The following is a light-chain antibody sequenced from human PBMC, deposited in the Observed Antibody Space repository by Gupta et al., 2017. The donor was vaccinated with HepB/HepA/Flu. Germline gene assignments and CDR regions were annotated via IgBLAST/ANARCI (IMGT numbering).Light chain of an antibody. Sequence: DIQMTQSPSSLSAFVGDRVTITCRASQSISTCLNWYQQKAGRAPKLLIYTASSFQSGVPSRFSGSGSGTDFALTISSLQPEDFPTYECQQSYITPLTCGGGTKIEI. CDR2: TAS. J-gene: IGKJ4*01. V-gene: IGKV1-39*01. CDR1: QSISTC. CDR3: QQSYITPLT.